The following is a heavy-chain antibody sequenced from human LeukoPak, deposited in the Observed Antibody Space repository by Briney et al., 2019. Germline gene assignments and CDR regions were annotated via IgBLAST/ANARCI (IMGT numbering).Heavy chain of an antibody. J-gene: IGHJ4*02. V-gene: IGHV3-23*01. D-gene: IGHD6-25*01. CDR3: ARGVSGWPYYLDF. CDR2: ITGSGGDS. CDR1: GFTFDSYT. Sequence: GGSLRPSCAASGFTFDSYTMVWVRQAPGSGLEWVSAITGSGGDSYHADSVKGRFTVSRDNSKNTLFLQINSLRVEDTALYYCARGVSGWPYYLDFWGQGTLVTVSS.